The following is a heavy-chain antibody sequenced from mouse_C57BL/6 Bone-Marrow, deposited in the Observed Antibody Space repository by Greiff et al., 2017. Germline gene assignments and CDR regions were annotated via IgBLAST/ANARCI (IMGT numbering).Heavy chain of an antibody. CDR1: GYTFTSYW. D-gene: IGHD1-1*01. Sequence: QVQLQQPGTELVKPGASVKLSCKASGYTFTSYWMHWVKQRPGQGLEWIGNINPSNGGTNYNETFKSKATLTVDKSSSTAYMQVSSLTPEGSAVYYCAREEITTVVDMDYWGQGTSVTVSS. J-gene: IGHJ4*01. CDR3: AREEITTVVDMDY. V-gene: IGHV1-53*01. CDR2: INPSNGGT.